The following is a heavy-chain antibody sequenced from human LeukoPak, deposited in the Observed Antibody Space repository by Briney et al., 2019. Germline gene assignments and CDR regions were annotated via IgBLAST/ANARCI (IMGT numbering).Heavy chain of an antibody. D-gene: IGHD6-6*01. V-gene: IGHV4-34*01. CDR3: AKGIAARRAGYYFDY. Sequence: PSETLSLTCAVYGGSFSGYYWSWIRQPPGKGLEWIGEINHSGSTNYNPSLKSRVTISVDTSKNQFSLKLSSVTAADTAVYYCAKGIAARRAGYYFDYWGQGTLVTVSS. J-gene: IGHJ4*02. CDR2: INHSGST. CDR1: GGSFSGYY.